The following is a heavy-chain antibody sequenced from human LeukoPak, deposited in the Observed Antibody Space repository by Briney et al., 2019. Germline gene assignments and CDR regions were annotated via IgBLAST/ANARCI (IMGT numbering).Heavy chain of an antibody. V-gene: IGHV1-2*02. CDR3: ARDRGQWLVLEF. CDR1: GYTFTDYY. CDR2: INPNTGGT. Sequence: ASLKVSCKASGYTFTDYYMHWVRQAPGQGLEWMGWINPNTGGTSYAQKFQGRVTMTRDTSISTAYMELRRLRSDDTAVYYCARDRGQWLVLEFWGQGTVVTVSS. J-gene: IGHJ4*02. D-gene: IGHD6-19*01.